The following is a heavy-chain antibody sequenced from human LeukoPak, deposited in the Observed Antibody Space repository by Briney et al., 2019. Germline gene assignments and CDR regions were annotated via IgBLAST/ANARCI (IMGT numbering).Heavy chain of an antibody. CDR1: GFTFDDYG. J-gene: IGHJ6*03. CDR3: ARDLGVVALSYYYYYMDV. V-gene: IGHV3-20*04. CDR2: LNWNGGTT. D-gene: IGHD2-21*01. Sequence: GGSLRLSCAASGFTFDDYGMSWVRQAPGKGLEWVSGLNWNGGTTGYADSVKGRFTISRDNAKNSLYLQMNSLRAEDTALYYCARDLGVVALSYYYYYMDVWGKGTTVTVSS.